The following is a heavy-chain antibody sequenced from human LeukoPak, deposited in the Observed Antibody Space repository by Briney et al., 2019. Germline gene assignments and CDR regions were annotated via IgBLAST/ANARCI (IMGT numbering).Heavy chain of an antibody. D-gene: IGHD3-10*01. CDR3: ARARYGSGSYYNRYYYGMDV. J-gene: IGHJ6*02. Sequence: SVKVSCKASGGTFSSYAISWVRQAPGQGLEWMGGIIPIFGTANYAQKFQGRVTITADESTSTAYMELSSLRSEDTAVYYCARARYGSGSYYNRYYYGMDVWGQGTTVTVSS. V-gene: IGHV1-69*01. CDR2: IIPIFGTA. CDR1: GGTFSSYA.